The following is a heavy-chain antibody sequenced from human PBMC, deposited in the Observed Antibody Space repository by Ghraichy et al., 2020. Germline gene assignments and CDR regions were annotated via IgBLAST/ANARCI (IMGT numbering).Heavy chain of an antibody. CDR3: ARARDIVATIVGRH. Sequence: GSLRLSCAASGFTFSSYWMSWVRQAPGKGLEWVANIKQDGSEKYYVDSVKGRFTISRDNAKNSLYLQMNSLRAEDTAVYYCARARDIVATIVGRHWGQGTLVTVSS. J-gene: IGHJ4*02. D-gene: IGHD5-12*01. V-gene: IGHV3-7*01. CDR1: GFTFSSYW. CDR2: IKQDGSEK.